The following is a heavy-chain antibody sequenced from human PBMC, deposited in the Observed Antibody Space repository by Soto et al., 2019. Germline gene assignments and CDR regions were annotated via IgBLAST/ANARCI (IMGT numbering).Heavy chain of an antibody. D-gene: IGHD1-20*01. CDR2: INPNSGGT. V-gene: IGHV1-2*04. J-gene: IGHJ5*02. CDR1: GYTFTGYY. CDR3: ARVSPTPSITGTPAGKWFDP. Sequence: ASVKVSCKASGYTFTGYYMHWVRQAPGQGLEWMGWINPNSGGTNYAQKFQGWVTMTRDTSISTAYMELSRLRSDDTAVYYCARVSPTPSITGTPAGKWFDPWGQGTLVTVSS.